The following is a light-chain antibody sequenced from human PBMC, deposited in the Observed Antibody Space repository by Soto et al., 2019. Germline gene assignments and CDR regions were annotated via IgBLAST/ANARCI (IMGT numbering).Light chain of an antibody. J-gene: IGKJ1*01. CDR3: QQYNNWPPWT. Sequence: EIVVTQSPATLSVSPGERATLSCRASQSVSSNLAWYQQKPGQAPRLLIYGASTMATGIPARFSGSGSGTEFTLTISSLQSEDFAVYYCQQYNNWPPWTFGQGTKVEIK. V-gene: IGKV3-15*01. CDR2: GAS. CDR1: QSVSSN.